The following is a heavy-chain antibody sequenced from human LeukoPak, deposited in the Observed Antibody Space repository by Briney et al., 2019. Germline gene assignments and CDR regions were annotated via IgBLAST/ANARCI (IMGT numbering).Heavy chain of an antibody. CDR1: GGSISSYY. CDR2: IYYSGST. D-gene: IGHD4-17*01. Sequence: SETLSLTCTVSGGSISSYYWSWIRQPPGKGLEWIGYIYYSGSTNYNPSLKSRVTISVDTSKNQFSLKLSSVTAADTAVYYCARTTVDYGLLDAFDIRGQGTMVTVSS. J-gene: IGHJ3*02. V-gene: IGHV4-59*01. CDR3: ARTTVDYGLLDAFDI.